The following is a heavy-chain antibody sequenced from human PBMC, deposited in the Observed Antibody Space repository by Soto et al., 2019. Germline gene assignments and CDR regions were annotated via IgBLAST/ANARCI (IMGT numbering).Heavy chain of an antibody. V-gene: IGHV1-69*12. Sequence: QVQLVQSGAEVKKPGSSVKVSCKASGGTFSSYAISWVRQAPGQGLGWMGGIIPIFGTANYAQKFQGRVTITADESTSTAYRELSSLRSEDTAVYYCAREVVVAATGWFDPWGQGTLVTVSS. J-gene: IGHJ5*02. D-gene: IGHD2-15*01. CDR2: IIPIFGTA. CDR3: AREVVVAATGWFDP. CDR1: GGTFSSYA.